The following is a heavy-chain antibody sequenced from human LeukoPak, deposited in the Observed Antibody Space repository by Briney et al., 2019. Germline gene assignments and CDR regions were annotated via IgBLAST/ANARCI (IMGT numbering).Heavy chain of an antibody. J-gene: IGHJ4*02. CDR1: GFTFNRNA. CDR3: VRRGDASSGWGDHDF. D-gene: IGHD6-19*01. V-gene: IGHV3-23*01. CDR2: IGGSGDKT. Sequence: GGSLRLSCAASGFTFNRNAISWGRQAPGKGLEWVSTIGGSGDKTFYADSVKGRFPISRDNSKNMVHLQMNSLTGEDTALYYCVRRGDASSGWGDHDFWGQGALVTVSS.